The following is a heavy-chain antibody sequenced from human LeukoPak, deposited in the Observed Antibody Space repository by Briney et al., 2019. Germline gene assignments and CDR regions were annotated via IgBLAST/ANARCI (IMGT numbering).Heavy chain of an antibody. CDR2: ISYDGSNK. V-gene: IGHV3-30-3*01. D-gene: IGHD2-21*02. J-gene: IGHJ1*01. Sequence: GGSLRLSCAASGFTFSSYAVHWVRQAPGKGLEWVAVISYDGSNKYYADSVKGRFTISRDNSKNTLYLQMNSLRAEDTAVYYCARDGGGDWYFQHWGQGTLVTVSS. CDR3: ARDGGGDWYFQH. CDR1: GFTFSSYA.